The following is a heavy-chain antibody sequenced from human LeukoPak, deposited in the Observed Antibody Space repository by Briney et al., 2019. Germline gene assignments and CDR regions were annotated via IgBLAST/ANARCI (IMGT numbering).Heavy chain of an antibody. CDR3: AKYEVYSGYDYPPGY. CDR2: ISGSGGST. Sequence: PGGSLRLSCAASGFTFSSNYMSWVRQAPGKGLEWVSAISGSGGSTYYADSVKGRFTISRDNSKNTLYLQMNSLRAEDTAVYYCAKYEVYSGYDYPPGYWGQGTLVTVSS. J-gene: IGHJ4*02. V-gene: IGHV3-23*01. CDR1: GFTFSSNY. D-gene: IGHD5-12*01.